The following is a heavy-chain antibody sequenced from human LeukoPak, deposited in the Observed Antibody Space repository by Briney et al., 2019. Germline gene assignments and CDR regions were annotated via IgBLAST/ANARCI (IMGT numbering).Heavy chain of an antibody. CDR1: GYTFTSYG. CDR2: ISAYNGNT. CDR3: ARGAGATGKSPADY. D-gene: IGHD1-26*01. Sequence: EASVKVSCKASGYTFTSYGISWVRQAPGQGLEWMGWISAYNGNTNYAQKLQGRVTMTTDTSTSTAYMELRSLRSDDTAVYHCARGAGATGKSPADYWGQGTLVTVSS. V-gene: IGHV1-18*01. J-gene: IGHJ4*02.